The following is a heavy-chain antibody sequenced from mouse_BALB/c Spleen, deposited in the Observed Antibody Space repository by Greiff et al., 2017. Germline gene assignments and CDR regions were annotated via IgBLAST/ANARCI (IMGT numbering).Heavy chain of an antibody. J-gene: IGHJ1*01. D-gene: IGHD2-1*01. CDR3: AREGNYWYFDV. V-gene: IGHV5-17*02. CDR2: ISSGSSTI. CDR1: GFTFSSFG. Sequence: EVKLMESGGGLVQPGGSRKLSCAASGFTFSSFGMHWVRQAPEKGLEWVAYISSGSSTIYYADTVKGRFTISRDNPKNTLFLQMTSLRSEDTAMYYCAREGNYWYFDVWGAGTTVTVSS.